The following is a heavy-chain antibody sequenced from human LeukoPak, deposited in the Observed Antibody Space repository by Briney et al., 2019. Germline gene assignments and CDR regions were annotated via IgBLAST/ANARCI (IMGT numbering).Heavy chain of an antibody. CDR2: IYHSGSA. V-gene: IGHV4-30-2*01. CDR3: ARQDYSNYLHFDY. CDR1: GGSISSGGYY. D-gene: IGHD4-11*01. Sequence: SETLSLTCTVSGGSISSGGYYWSWIRQPPGKGLEWIGYIYHSGSAYYNPSLKSRVTISVDRSKNQFSLKLSSVTAADTAVYYRARQDYSNYLHFDYWGQGTLVTVSS. J-gene: IGHJ4*02.